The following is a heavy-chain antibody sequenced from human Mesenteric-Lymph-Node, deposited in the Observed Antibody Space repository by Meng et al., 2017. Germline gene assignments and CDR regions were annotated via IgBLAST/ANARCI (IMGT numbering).Heavy chain of an antibody. CDR2: IHSSGST. CDR1: GGSISSGGYY. D-gene: IGHD6-19*01. Sequence: QVPLQESGPGLVKPSQTLSLTCTVSGGSISSGGYYWSWIRQHPGKGLEWIGYIHSSGSTYYNPSLKSRVTISVDKSKNQFSLKLSSVTAADTAVYYCASFPPPGKQWLVTDYWGQGTLVTVSS. CDR3: ASFPPPGKQWLVTDY. V-gene: IGHV4-31*03. J-gene: IGHJ4*02.